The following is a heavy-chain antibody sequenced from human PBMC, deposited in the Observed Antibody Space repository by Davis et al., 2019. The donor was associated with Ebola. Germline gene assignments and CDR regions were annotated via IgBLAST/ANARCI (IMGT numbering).Heavy chain of an antibody. CDR1: GYTFTTYW. D-gene: IGHD3-3*02. Sequence: GESLKLSCKGSGYTFTTYWIGWVRQMPGKGLEWMGIIYPGDSDTRYSPSFQGQVTISADKSISTAYLQWSSLKASDTAMYYCARRGGWSGAFLDYWGQGTLVTVSS. CDR2: IYPGDSDT. J-gene: IGHJ4*02. CDR3: ARRGGWSGAFLDY. V-gene: IGHV5-51*01.